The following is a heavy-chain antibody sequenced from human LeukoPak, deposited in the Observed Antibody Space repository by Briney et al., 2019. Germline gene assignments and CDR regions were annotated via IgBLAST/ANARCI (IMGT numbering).Heavy chain of an antibody. Sequence: GGSLRLSCEGSGFTFSNYWMGWVRQAPGKGLQWVANIKTDGSEKYYVDSVKGRFTISRDNAKNSLYLQMNSLRAEDTAVYYCARAAYCGGDCYSDFDYWGQGTLVTVSS. J-gene: IGHJ4*02. CDR3: ARAAYCGGDCYSDFDY. D-gene: IGHD2-21*02. CDR2: IKTDGSEK. CDR1: GFTFSNYW. V-gene: IGHV3-7*01.